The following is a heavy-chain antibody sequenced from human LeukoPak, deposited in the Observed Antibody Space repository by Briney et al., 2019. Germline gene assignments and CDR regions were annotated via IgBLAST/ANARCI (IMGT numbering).Heavy chain of an antibody. CDR3: ARGAYGSGSSYTYYGMDV. Sequence: GESLKTSCEGSGYSFGNRWIGWVRQMPGKGLEWMGIIYPEDSDTIYKPSFEGQVTISADTSISTAYLQWSSLKASDTAMYYCARGAYGSGSSYTYYGMDVWGQGTTVTVSS. CDR1: GYSFGNRW. J-gene: IGHJ6*02. CDR2: IYPEDSDT. V-gene: IGHV5-51*01. D-gene: IGHD3-10*01.